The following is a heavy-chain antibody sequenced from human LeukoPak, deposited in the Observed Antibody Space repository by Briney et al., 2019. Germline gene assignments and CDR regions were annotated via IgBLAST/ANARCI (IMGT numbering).Heavy chain of an antibody. D-gene: IGHD3-10*01. J-gene: IGHJ3*02. CDR1: GFTVSNNY. CDR3: ARDGDNYAFDI. Sequence: GGSLRLSCAASGFTVSNNYLHWVRQAPGKGLEWVSVIYSGGTTYYANSVKGRFTISRDSSKNTMYLQMNSLRAEDTAVYYCARDGDNYAFDIWGQGTMVTVSS. CDR2: IYSGGTT. V-gene: IGHV3-66*01.